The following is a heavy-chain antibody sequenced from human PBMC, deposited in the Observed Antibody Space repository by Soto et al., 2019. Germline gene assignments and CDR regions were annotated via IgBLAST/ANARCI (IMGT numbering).Heavy chain of an antibody. V-gene: IGHV1-2*04. CDR2: INPNSGGT. D-gene: IGHD3-9*01. Sequence: ASVKVSCKASGYTFTGYYMHCVRQAPGQGLEWMGWINPNSGGTNYAQKFQGWVTMTRDTSISTAYMELSRLRSDDTAVYYCARGFEYKSGVTFDILTGYYPHYYYYGMDVWGQGTTVTVSS. CDR1: GYTFTGYY. CDR3: ARGFEYKSGVTFDILTGYYPHYYYYGMDV. J-gene: IGHJ6*02.